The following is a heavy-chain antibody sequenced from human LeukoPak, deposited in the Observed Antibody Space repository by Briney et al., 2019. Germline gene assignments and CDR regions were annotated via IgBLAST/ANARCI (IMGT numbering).Heavy chain of an antibody. Sequence: ASVKVSCKVSGYTLTELSMHWVRQAPGKGLEWMGGFDPEDGETIYAQKFQGRVTMTEDTSTDTAYMGLSSLRSEDTAVYYCATSVCSSTSCYTNVDYWGQGTLVTVSS. D-gene: IGHD2-2*01. CDR2: FDPEDGET. V-gene: IGHV1-24*01. CDR3: ATSVCSSTSCYTNVDY. CDR1: GYTLTELS. J-gene: IGHJ4*02.